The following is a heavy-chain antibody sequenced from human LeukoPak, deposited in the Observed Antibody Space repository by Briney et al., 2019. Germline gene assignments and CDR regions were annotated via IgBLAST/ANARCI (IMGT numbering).Heavy chain of an antibody. D-gene: IGHD6-6*01. CDR3: ARKEYSSSRDVFDM. CDR2: IYYSGST. Sequence: PSETLSLTCTVSGGSISSYYWSWIRQPPGKGLEWIGYIYYSGSTNYNPSLKSRVTISVDTSKNQFSLKLSSVTAADTAVYYCARKEYSSSRDVFDMWGQGTMVTVSS. V-gene: IGHV4-59*01. CDR1: GGSISSYY. J-gene: IGHJ3*02.